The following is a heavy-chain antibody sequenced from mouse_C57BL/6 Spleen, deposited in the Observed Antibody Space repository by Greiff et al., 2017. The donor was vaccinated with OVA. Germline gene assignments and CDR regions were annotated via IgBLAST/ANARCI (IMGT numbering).Heavy chain of an antibody. Sequence: VQLQQSGPELVKPGASVKISCKASGYSFTSYYIHWVKQRPGQGLEWIGWIYPGSGNTKYNEKFKGKATLTAETSSSTAYMQLSSLTSEDSAVYYCARYGYYDYFDYWGQGTTLTVSS. D-gene: IGHD2-3*01. CDR1: GYSFTSYY. J-gene: IGHJ2*01. CDR3: ARYGYYDYFDY. V-gene: IGHV1-66*01. CDR2: IYPGSGNT.